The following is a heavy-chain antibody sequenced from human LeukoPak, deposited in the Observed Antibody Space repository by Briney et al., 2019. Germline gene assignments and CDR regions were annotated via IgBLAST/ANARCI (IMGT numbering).Heavy chain of an antibody. CDR2: ISNDGGDT. Sequence: PGGSLRLSCYTSGFTFNNYPMSWVRQAQGKGLEWVSAISNDGGDTKYADSVKGRFTLSRDNSRNTLYLQMKSLRVEDTAIYYCGRDWKLDYWGQGSLVTVSS. V-gene: IGHV3-23*01. CDR3: GRDWKLDY. CDR1: GFTFNNYP. D-gene: IGHD1-1*01. J-gene: IGHJ4*02.